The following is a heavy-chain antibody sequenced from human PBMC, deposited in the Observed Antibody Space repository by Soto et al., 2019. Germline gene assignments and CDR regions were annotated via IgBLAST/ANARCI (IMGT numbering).Heavy chain of an antibody. J-gene: IGHJ6*02. Sequence: HPGGSLRLSCTASGFTFSIYSINWVRQAPGKGLEWISYISSTSTTIYYADSVKGRFTISRDNAKNSLYLQMNSLRDEDTAVYYCARDPGDGMDVWGQGTTVTVSS. CDR2: ISSTSTTI. CDR3: ARDPGDGMDV. CDR1: GFTFSIYS. V-gene: IGHV3-48*02. D-gene: IGHD3-10*01.